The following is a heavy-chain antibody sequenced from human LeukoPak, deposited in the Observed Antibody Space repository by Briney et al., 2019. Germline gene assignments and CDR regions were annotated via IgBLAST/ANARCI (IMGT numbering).Heavy chain of an antibody. D-gene: IGHD3-10*01. CDR3: ARFLPKARRGGFDY. Sequence: PGGSLRLSCGASGFTFSTYGMHWVRQPPGKGLEWIGYIYYSGSTNYNPSLKSRVTISVDTSKNQFSLKLSSVTAADTAVYYCARFLPKARRGGFDYWGQGTLVTVSS. J-gene: IGHJ4*02. V-gene: IGHV4-59*01. CDR1: GFTFSTYG. CDR2: IYYSGST.